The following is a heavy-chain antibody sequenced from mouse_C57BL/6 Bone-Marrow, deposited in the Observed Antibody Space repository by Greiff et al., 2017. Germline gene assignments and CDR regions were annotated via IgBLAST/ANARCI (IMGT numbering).Heavy chain of an antibody. D-gene: IGHD4-1*01. Sequence: EVMLVASGGDLVKPGGSLKLSCAASGFTFSSYGMSWVRQTPDKRLEWVATISSGGSYTYYPDSVKGRFTISRDNAKNTLYLQMSSLKSEDTAMYYCARHGRPDYWGQGTTLTVSS. CDR3: ARHGRPDY. J-gene: IGHJ2*01. V-gene: IGHV5-6*02. CDR1: GFTFSSYG. CDR2: ISSGGSYT.